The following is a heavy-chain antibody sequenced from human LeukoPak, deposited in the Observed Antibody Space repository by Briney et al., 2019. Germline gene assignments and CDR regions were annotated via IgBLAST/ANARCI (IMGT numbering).Heavy chain of an antibody. CDR3: AKWGDYDVLTGYYVSDY. V-gene: IGHV3-23*01. CDR2: ITGSGGNT. D-gene: IGHD3-9*01. J-gene: IGHJ4*02. CDR1: GFTFSNYA. Sequence: GGSLRLSCAASGFTFSNYAMSWVRQAPGKGLEWVSAITGSGGNTYYADSVKGRFTISRDNSKNTVFLQMNSLRAEDTAVYYCAKWGDYDVLTGYYVSDYWGQRTLVTVSS.